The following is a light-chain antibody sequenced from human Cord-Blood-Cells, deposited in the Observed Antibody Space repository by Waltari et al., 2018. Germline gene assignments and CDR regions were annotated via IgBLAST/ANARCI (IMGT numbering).Light chain of an antibody. J-gene: IGKJ1*01. CDR1: QGVSSY. CDR3: QQRSNWPRT. V-gene: IGKV3-11*01. Sequence: IVLTQSPATLSLAPGERATLSCRARQGVSSYLAWYQQKPGQAPRLLIYDASNRATGIPARFSGSGSGTDFTLTISSLEPEDFAVYYCQQRSNWPRTFGQGTKVEIK. CDR2: DAS.